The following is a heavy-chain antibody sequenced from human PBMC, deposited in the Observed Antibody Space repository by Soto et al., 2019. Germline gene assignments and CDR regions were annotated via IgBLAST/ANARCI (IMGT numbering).Heavy chain of an antibody. CDR3: AHILPHNTGWQNFDY. CDR2: IYCDDDE. Sequence: GPTLVNPTQTLTLTCTFSGFSLSTSGVGESKIRQPPGKALECLALIYCDDDERYCPSLKTSLTITKCTSRNQVVLTMTNMVPVDTATYYCAHILPHNTGWQNFDYWGQGALVTVSS. CDR1: GFSLSTSGVG. D-gene: IGHD6-19*01. V-gene: IGHV2-5*02. J-gene: IGHJ4*02.